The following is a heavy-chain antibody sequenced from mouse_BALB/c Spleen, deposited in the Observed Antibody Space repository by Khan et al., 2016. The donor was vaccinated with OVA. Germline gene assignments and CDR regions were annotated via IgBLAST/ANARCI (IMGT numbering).Heavy chain of an antibody. CDR2: INPYNGAT. V-gene: IGHV1S136*01. D-gene: IGHD4-1*01. CDR1: GYIFTNYL. CDR3: ARGNWQSYYFDY. J-gene: IGHJ2*01. Sequence: EVQLQQSGPELVKPGTSVKMSCKASGYIFTNYLIHWVKQKPGQGLEWIGYINPYNGATTYNEKFKGKATLTSDKSSIQAYMELSSLTSESSAVYSCARGNWQSYYFDYWGQGSTLTVSS.